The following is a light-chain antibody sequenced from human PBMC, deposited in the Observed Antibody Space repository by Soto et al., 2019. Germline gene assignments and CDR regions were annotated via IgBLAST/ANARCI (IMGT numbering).Light chain of an antibody. V-gene: IGKV3-20*01. J-gene: IGKJ3*01. Sequence: IVLTQSPGTLSLSPGERATLSCRASQTVSSSYLAWYQQKPGQAPRLLIYAASSRAAGIPDRFSGSGSGTDFTLTISRLEPEDFAVYYCQQSHSSLSFGPGTKVDIK. CDR3: QQSHSSLS. CDR2: AAS. CDR1: QTVSSSY.